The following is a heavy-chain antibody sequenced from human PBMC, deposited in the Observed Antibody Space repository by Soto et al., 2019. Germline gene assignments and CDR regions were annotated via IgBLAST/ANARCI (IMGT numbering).Heavy chain of an antibody. D-gene: IGHD1-26*01. CDR2: INHSGST. V-gene: IGHV4-34*01. Sequence: SETLSLTCAVYGGSFSGYYWSWIRQPPGKGLEWIGEINHSGSTNYNPSLKSRVTISVDTSKNQFYLKMSSVTAADTAVYYCARKFSVRATRPYYYYGMDVWGQGTTVTVSS. CDR1: GGSFSGYY. CDR3: ARKFSVRATRPYYYYGMDV. J-gene: IGHJ6*02.